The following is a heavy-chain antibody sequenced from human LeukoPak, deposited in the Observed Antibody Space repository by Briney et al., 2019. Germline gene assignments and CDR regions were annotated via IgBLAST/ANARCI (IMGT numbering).Heavy chain of an antibody. Sequence: SETLSLTCAVYGGSFSGYYWSWIRQPPGKGLEWIGEINHSGSTNYNPSLKSRVTISVDTSKNQFSLKLSSVTAADTAVYYCARFPDETLTGENRYYYYGMDVWGQGTTVTVSS. D-gene: IGHD3-9*01. J-gene: IGHJ6*02. CDR3: ARFPDETLTGENRYYYYGMDV. CDR1: GGSFSGYY. CDR2: INHSGST. V-gene: IGHV4-34*01.